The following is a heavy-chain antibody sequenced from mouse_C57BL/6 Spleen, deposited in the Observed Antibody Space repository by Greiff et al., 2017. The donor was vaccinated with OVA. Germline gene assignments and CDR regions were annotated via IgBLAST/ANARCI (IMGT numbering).Heavy chain of an antibody. CDR1: GYTFTDYE. D-gene: IGHD1-1*01. CDR2: IDPETGGT. J-gene: IGHJ1*03. V-gene: IGHV1-15*01. Sequence: VKQMESGAELVRPGASVTLSCKASGYTFTDYEMHWVKQTPVHGLEWIGAIDPETGGTAYNQKFKGKAILTADKSSSTAYMELRSLTSEDSAVYYCTRWVVARYFDVWGTGTTVTVSS. CDR3: TRWVVARYFDV.